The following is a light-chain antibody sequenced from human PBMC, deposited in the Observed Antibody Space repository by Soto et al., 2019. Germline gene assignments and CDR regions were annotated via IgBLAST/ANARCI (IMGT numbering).Light chain of an antibody. CDR2: KAS. V-gene: IGKV1-5*03. J-gene: IGKJ1*01. CDR1: QSISSW. Sequence: DIQMTQSPSTLSASVGDRVTITCRASQSISSWLAWYQQKPGKAPKLLIYKASSLESGVPSRFSGSGSGTEFTLTISSLQPDDFATYYCQQYNSYSWTFGQATMVEIK. CDR3: QQYNSYSWT.